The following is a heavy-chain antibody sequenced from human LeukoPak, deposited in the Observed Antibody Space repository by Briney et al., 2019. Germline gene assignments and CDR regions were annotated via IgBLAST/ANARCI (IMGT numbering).Heavy chain of an antibody. J-gene: IGHJ4*02. V-gene: IGHV3-30*03. CDR1: GFTFSNYG. Sequence: PGGSLRLSCAASGFTFSNYGMHWVRQAPTKGLEWVAVMSYDGSHKSYADSVKGRFTISRDNSKNTLYLQMNSLRAEDTAVYYCASGSLQSGYNFDYWGQGALVTVSS. CDR3: ASGSLQSGYNFDY. D-gene: IGHD3-3*01. CDR2: MSYDGSHK.